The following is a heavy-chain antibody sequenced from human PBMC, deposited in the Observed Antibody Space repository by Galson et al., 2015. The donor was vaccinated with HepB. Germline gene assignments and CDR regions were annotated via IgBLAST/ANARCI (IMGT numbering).Heavy chain of an antibody. J-gene: IGHJ6*02. V-gene: IGHV1-46*04. Sequence: SVKVSCKASGYTFTSCYMHWVRQAPGQGLEWMGIINPSGGSTSYAQKLQGRVTMTRDTSTSTVYMELSSLRSEDTAVYYCAREGGALPSDIYYYYYGMDVWGQGTTVTVSS. CDR2: INPSGGST. CDR1: GYTFTSCY. D-gene: IGHD5-12*01. CDR3: AREGGALPSDIYYYYYGMDV.